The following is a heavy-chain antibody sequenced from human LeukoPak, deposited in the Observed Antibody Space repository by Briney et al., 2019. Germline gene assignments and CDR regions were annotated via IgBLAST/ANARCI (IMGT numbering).Heavy chain of an antibody. CDR1: GFTFSNYA. V-gene: IGHV3-30*04. Sequence: GGSLRLSCAASGFTFSNYAMHWVRQAPGRGLQWVAVISYDGSDVNCADSVKGRFTISRDNSKSTLYLQLNSLRVEDTAVYYCARDNNGDYWGQGTLATVSS. CDR2: ISYDGSDV. CDR3: ARDNNGDY. D-gene: IGHD2-8*01. J-gene: IGHJ4*02.